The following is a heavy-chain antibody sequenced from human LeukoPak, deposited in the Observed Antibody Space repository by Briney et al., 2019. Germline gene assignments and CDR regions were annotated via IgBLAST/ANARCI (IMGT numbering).Heavy chain of an antibody. Sequence: GGSLRLSCTTSGFTFGDYTMSWVRQAPGKGLEWVSFIRRKAHGGTTEYAASVKGRFSSSRDDSKSIAYLQMNSLKTEDTAVYFCTRVTYYYDNSGYFHFDSWGQGSLVTVSS. CDR2: IRRKAHGGTT. CDR1: GFTFGDYT. D-gene: IGHD3-22*01. CDR3: TRVTYYYDNSGYFHFDS. J-gene: IGHJ4*02. V-gene: IGHV3-49*04.